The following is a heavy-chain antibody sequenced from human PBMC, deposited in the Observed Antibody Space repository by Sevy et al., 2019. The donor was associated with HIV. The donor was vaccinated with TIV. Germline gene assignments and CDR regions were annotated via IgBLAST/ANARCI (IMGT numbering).Heavy chain of an antibody. CDR1: DGSFSGYY. J-gene: IGHJ5*02. CDR3: ARSPPVVVVPGAPSWFDP. Sequence: SETLSLTCAVHDGSFSGYYWNWIRQLPGKGLEWIGEISESGITYYNPSLKSRVTVSVDTSKKQFSLKLNSVTAADKAVYFWARSPPVVVVPGAPSWFDPWGQGTLVTVSS. D-gene: IGHD2-2*01. CDR2: ISESGIT. V-gene: IGHV4-34*01.